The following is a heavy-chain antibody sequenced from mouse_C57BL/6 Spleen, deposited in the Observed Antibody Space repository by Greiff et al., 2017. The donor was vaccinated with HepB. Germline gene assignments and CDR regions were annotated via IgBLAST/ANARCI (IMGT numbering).Heavy chain of an antibody. Sequence: VHLVESGAELVKPGASVKISCKASGYAFSSYWMNWVKQRPGKGLEWIGQIYPGDGDTNYNGKFKGKATLTADKSSSTAYMQLSSLTSEDSAVYFCASREGGYFDVWGTGTTVTVSS. CDR2: IYPGDGDT. V-gene: IGHV1-80*01. CDR3: ASREGGYFDV. CDR1: GYAFSSYW. J-gene: IGHJ1*03.